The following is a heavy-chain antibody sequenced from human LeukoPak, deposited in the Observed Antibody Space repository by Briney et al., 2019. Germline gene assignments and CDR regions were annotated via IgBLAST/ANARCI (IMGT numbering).Heavy chain of an antibody. D-gene: IGHD1-26*01. CDR2: LNQDGGAK. CDR3: ARLMGERSLFDY. Sequence: GGSLRLSCAASGFTLRTYWMSWVRQAPGKGLEWVASLNQDGGAKNYVDSVKGRFTISRDNAKNSVYLQMNSLRAEDTAVYYCARLMGERSLFDYWGQGVLVTVSS. CDR1: GFTLRTYW. J-gene: IGHJ4*02. V-gene: IGHV3-7*02.